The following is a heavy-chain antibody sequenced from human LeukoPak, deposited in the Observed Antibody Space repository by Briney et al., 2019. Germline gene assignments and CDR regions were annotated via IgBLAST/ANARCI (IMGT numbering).Heavy chain of an antibody. Sequence: GGSLRLSCAASGFTFSSYSMNWVRQAPGKGLEWVSYISSSGSTIYYADSVKGRFTISRDNAKNSLYLQMNSLRAEDTAVYYCASYGSPYYFDYWGQGTLVTVSS. CDR2: ISSSGSTI. D-gene: IGHD3-10*01. J-gene: IGHJ4*02. CDR3: ASYGSPYYFDY. V-gene: IGHV3-48*04. CDR1: GFTFSSYS.